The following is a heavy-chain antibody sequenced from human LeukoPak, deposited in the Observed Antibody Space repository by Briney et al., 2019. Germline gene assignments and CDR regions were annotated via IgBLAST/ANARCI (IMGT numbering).Heavy chain of an antibody. J-gene: IGHJ3*02. CDR3: ARVTGDLNMIVLLNDAFDI. Sequence: PSETLSLTCAVYGGSFSGYYWSWIRQPPGKGLEWIGEINHSGSTNYNPSLKSRVTISVDTSKNQFSLKLSSVTAADTAVYYCARVTGDLNMIVLLNDAFDIWGQGTMVTVSS. V-gene: IGHV4-34*01. D-gene: IGHD2/OR15-2a*01. CDR1: GGSFSGYY. CDR2: INHSGST.